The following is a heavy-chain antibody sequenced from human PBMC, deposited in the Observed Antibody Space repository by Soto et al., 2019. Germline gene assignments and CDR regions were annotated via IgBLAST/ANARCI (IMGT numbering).Heavy chain of an antibody. D-gene: IGHD1-26*01. CDR3: ASRERVDAFDV. CDR1: GGTFSTYG. V-gene: IGHV1-69*01. J-gene: IGHJ3*01. Sequence: QVQLVQSGAEVKKPGSSVKVSCKASGGTFSTYGINWVRQASGQGLEWMGGIIPISGSIKFAQKLQGRHTIIPDESTSTVYMELSSLTSEDTAVYYCASRERVDAFDVWGQGTMVTVSS. CDR2: IIPISGSI.